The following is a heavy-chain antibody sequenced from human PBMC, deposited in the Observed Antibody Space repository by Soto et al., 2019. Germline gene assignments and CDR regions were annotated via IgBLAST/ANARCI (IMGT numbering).Heavy chain of an antibody. CDR2: ISYDGSNK. V-gene: IGHV3-30-3*01. CDR1: GFTFSSYA. D-gene: IGHD6-19*01. Sequence: PGGSLRLSCAASGFTFSSYAMHWVRQAPGKGLEWVAVISYDGSNKYYADSVKGRFTISRDNSKNTLYLQMNSLRAEDTAVYYCARVYSSGWYQAFQHWGQGTLVTVSS. J-gene: IGHJ1*01. CDR3: ARVYSSGWYQAFQH.